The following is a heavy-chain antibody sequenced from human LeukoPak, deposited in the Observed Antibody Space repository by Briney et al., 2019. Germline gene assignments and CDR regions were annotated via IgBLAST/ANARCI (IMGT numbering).Heavy chain of an antibody. CDR2: IYYTGGT. CDR3: ARDRTGRNTAQDDY. J-gene: IGHJ4*02. CDR1: GYSISSGYY. D-gene: IGHD1-1*01. Sequence: SPSETLSLTCSVSGYSISSGYYWGWIRQPPGRGLEWIGSIYYTGGTLYNPSLKSRVSMSVDTSTNQFSLKLTSVTAADTAVYYCARDRTGRNTAQDDYWGQGTLVTVSS. V-gene: IGHV4-38-2*02.